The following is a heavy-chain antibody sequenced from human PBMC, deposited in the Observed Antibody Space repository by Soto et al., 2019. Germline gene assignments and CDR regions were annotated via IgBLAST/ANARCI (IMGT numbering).Heavy chain of an antibody. CDR1: GFPFSSSA. Sequence: GASVKVSCKTSGFPFSSSAVQWVRQARGQRLEWIGWIIVGNGQTKSAQNLQERMIITRDMSTSTAYMELSSLRSEDTAVYYCAAELYSGGSCCSFDIWGQGTMVTVSS. V-gene: IGHV1-58*01. CDR2: IIVGNGQT. CDR3: AAELYSGGSCCSFDI. J-gene: IGHJ3*02. D-gene: IGHD2-15*01.